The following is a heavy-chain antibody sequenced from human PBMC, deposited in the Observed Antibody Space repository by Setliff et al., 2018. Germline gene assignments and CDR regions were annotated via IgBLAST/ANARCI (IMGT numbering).Heavy chain of an antibody. D-gene: IGHD3-10*02. Sequence: PGGSLRLSCAASGFTAGGNYMNWVRQAPGKGLEWVSVIHPAGTTFYADSVKGRFTISRDSSKNTVYLQMNTLRAEDTAIYYCARGGVFGSSYLDFWGRGTLVTVSS. V-gene: IGHV3-53*01. J-gene: IGHJ2*01. CDR1: GFTAGGNY. CDR3: ARGGVFGSSYLDF. CDR2: IHPAGTT.